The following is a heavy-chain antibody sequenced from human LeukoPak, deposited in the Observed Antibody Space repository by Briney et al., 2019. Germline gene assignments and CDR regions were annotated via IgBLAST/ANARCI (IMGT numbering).Heavy chain of an antibody. J-gene: IGHJ5*02. CDR2: VYDSGST. CDR3: ARGGEAYSSSWYVRTANWFDP. Sequence: SETLSLTCTVSGGSIRIYYWSWIRQPPGKGLEWIGYVYDSGSTNYNPSLKSRVTISVDTSKNQFSLKLSSVTAADTAVYYCARGGEAYSSSWYVRTANWFDPWGQGTLVTVSS. D-gene: IGHD6-13*01. CDR1: GGSIRIYY. V-gene: IGHV4-59*01.